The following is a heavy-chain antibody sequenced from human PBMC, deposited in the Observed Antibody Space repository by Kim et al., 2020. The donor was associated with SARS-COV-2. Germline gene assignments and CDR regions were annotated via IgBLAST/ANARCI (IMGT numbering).Heavy chain of an antibody. J-gene: IGHJ5*02. CDR3: AKKGRDYWFDP. V-gene: IGHV3-23*01. CDR1: GFSRSA. Sequence: GGSLRLSCGISGFSRSAMTWVRQAPGKALEWVSVISGNGGITLYADSVKGRFTISRDNSNNTLFLQMNSLRAEDTAIYYCAKKGRDYWFDPWGQGILVIVSS. CDR2: ISGNGGIT.